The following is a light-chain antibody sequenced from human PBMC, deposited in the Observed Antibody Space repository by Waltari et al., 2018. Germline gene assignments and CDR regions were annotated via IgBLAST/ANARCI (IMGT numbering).Light chain of an antibody. Sequence: QSALTQPASVSGSPGQSITISCTGTNSYIGYYNYVPWYQQYPGKAPKLMIFDVTRWPSGVSHRFSGSKSGNTASLTISGLQAEDEADYFCAAYTSTNTVIFGGGTKVTVL. CDR1: NSYIGYYNY. J-gene: IGLJ2*01. CDR3: AAYTSTNTVI. CDR2: DVT. V-gene: IGLV2-14*01.